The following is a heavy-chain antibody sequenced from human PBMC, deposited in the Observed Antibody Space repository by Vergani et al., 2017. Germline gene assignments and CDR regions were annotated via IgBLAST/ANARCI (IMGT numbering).Heavy chain of an antibody. J-gene: IGHJ5*02. V-gene: IGHV3-9*01. CDR3: ARDPDDFWSGTDWFDP. D-gene: IGHD3-3*01. CDR2: ISWNSGSI. CDR1: GFTFSSYA. Sequence: EVQLLESGGGLVQPGGSLRLSCAASGFTFSSYAMHWVRQAPGKGLEWVSGISWNSGSIGYADSVKGRFTISRDNAKNSLYLQMNSLRAEDTALYYCARDPDDFWSGTDWFDPWGQGTLVTVSS.